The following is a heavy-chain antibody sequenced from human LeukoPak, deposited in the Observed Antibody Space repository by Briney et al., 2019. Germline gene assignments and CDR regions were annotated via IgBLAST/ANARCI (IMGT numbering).Heavy chain of an antibody. CDR2: ISSSSSYI. Sequence: TPGGSLRLSCAASGFTFSSYGMNWVRQAPGKGLEWVSSISSSSSYIYYADSVKGRFTISRDNAKNSLYLQMNSLRAEDTAVYYCARGLIKWELLGAKAFDIWGQGTMVTVSS. CDR3: ARGLIKWELLGAKAFDI. V-gene: IGHV3-21*01. J-gene: IGHJ3*02. CDR1: GFTFSSYG. D-gene: IGHD1-26*01.